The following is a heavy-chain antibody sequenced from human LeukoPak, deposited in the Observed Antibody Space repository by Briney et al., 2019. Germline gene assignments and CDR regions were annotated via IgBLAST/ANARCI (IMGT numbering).Heavy chain of an antibody. Sequence: GSLRLSCAASGFTFSSSAMSWIRQPPGKGLEWIGEINHSGSTNYNPSLKSRVTISVDTSKNQFSLKLSSVTAADTAVYYCARPVCSGGSCKYFQHWGQGTLVTVSS. CDR2: INHSGST. J-gene: IGHJ1*01. V-gene: IGHV4-34*01. D-gene: IGHD2-15*01. CDR3: ARPVCSGGSCKYFQH. CDR1: GFTFSSSA.